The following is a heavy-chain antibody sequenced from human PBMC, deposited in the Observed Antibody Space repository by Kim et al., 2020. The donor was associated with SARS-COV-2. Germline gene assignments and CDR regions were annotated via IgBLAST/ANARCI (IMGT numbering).Heavy chain of an antibody. CDR3: AEGLAAPTFEGFDY. V-gene: IGHV4-34*01. D-gene: IGHD6-13*01. J-gene: IGHJ4*02. CDR1: GGSFSGYY. CDR2: INHSGST. Sequence: SETLSLTCAVYGGSFSGYYWSWIRQPPGKGLEWIGEINHSGSTNYNPSLKSRVTISVDTSKNQFSLKLSSVTAADTAVYYCAEGLAAPTFEGFDYWGQGTLVTVSS.